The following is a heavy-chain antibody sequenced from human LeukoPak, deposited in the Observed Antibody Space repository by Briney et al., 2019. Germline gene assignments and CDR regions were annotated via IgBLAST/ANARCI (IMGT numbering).Heavy chain of an antibody. D-gene: IGHD3-22*01. CDR2: IKQDGSEK. V-gene: IGHV3-7*04. CDR3: ARDPSYYYDSSGYYY. CDR1: GFTFSSYW. J-gene: IGHJ4*02. Sequence: GGSLRLSCAASGFTFSSYWMSWVRQAPGKGLEWVANIKQDGSEKYYVDSVKGRFTISRDNAKNSLYLQMNSLRAEDTAVYYCARDPSYYYDSSGYYYWGQGTLVTVSS.